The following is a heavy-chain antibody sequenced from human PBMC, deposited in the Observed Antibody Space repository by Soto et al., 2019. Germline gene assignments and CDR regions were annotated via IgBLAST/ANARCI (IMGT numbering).Heavy chain of an antibody. CDR2: INDYGTNI. CDR3: AKEAYSSGWTPWDYYYYGMDV. J-gene: IGHJ6*02. Sequence: ETLSLTCTVSGGSISSSSYYWGWIRQPPGKGLVWVSRINDYGTNINYADSVKGRFFISRDDAKSELYLQMNNLRAEDTAVYYCAKEAYSSGWTPWDYYYYGMDVWGQGTTVTVSS. CDR1: GGSISSSSYY. V-gene: IGHV3-74*01. D-gene: IGHD6-19*01.